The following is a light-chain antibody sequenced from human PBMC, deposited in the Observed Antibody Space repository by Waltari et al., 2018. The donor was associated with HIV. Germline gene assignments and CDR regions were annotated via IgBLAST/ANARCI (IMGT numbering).Light chain of an antibody. Sequence: QSVLTQPPSVSGAPGQRVTISCTGGSSNIGAGYDVHWYPHLPGTAPKLLIYADINRPSGVPDRFSGSKSGTSASLAITGLQTEDEADYYRQSYDSSLSGWVFGGGTKLTVL. V-gene: IGLV1-40*01. CDR2: ADI. J-gene: IGLJ3*02. CDR1: SSNIGAGYD. CDR3: QSYDSSLSGWV.